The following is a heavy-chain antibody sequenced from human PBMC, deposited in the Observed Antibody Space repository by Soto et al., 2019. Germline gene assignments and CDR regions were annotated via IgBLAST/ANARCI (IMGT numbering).Heavy chain of an antibody. D-gene: IGHD3-22*01. V-gene: IGHV4-59*01. Sequence: PSETLSLTCTVSGGSISSYYWSWIRQPPGKGLEWIGYIYYSGSTNYNPSLKSRVTISVDTSKNQFSLKLSSVTAADTAVYYCARVKGPMYYYDSSGYFDYWGQGTLVTVSS. CDR2: IYYSGST. CDR1: GGSISSYY. J-gene: IGHJ4*02. CDR3: ARVKGPMYYYDSSGYFDY.